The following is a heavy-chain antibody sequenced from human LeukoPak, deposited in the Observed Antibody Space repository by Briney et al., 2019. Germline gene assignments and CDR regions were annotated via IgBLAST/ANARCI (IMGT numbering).Heavy chain of an antibody. V-gene: IGHV1-46*01. J-gene: IGHJ4*02. CDR2: INPSGGST. CDR1: GYTFTSYY. Sequence: ASVKVSCKASGYTFTSYYMHWVRQAPGQGLEWMGIINPSGGSTSYAQKFQGRVTMTRDMSTSTVYMELSSLRSEDTAVYYCARYLNSYDYFDYWGQGTLVTVSS. D-gene: IGHD5-12*01. CDR3: ARYLNSYDYFDY.